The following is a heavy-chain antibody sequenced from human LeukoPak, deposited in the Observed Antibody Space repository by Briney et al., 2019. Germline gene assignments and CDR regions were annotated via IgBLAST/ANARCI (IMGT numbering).Heavy chain of an antibody. Sequence: ASVKVSCKASGGTFSSYAISWVRQAPGQGLEWMGGIIPIFGTANYAQKFQGRVTITADESTSTAYMELSSLRSEGTAVYYCATFYDFWSGSPGDFDYYYYMDVWGKGTTVTVSS. V-gene: IGHV1-69*13. CDR3: ATFYDFWSGSPGDFDYYYYMDV. CDR2: IIPIFGTA. CDR1: GGTFSSYA. J-gene: IGHJ6*03. D-gene: IGHD3-3*01.